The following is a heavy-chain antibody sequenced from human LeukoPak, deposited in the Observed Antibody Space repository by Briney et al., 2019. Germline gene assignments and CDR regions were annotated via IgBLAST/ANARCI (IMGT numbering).Heavy chain of an antibody. D-gene: IGHD2-2*01. CDR1: GFTFSSYT. Sequence: GGSLRLSCVASGFTFSSYTMNWVRQAPGKGLEWVSSISSSSSYIYYADSVKGRFTISRDNAKNSLYLQMNSLRAEDTAVYYCARRAVVVPAATRWSAFDIWGQGTMVTVSS. CDR3: ARRAVVVPAATRWSAFDI. J-gene: IGHJ3*02. CDR2: ISSSSSYI. V-gene: IGHV3-21*01.